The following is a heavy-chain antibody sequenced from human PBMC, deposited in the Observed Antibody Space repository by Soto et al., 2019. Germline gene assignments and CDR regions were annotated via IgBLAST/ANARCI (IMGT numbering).Heavy chain of an antibody. CDR1: GYTFTGYY. V-gene: IGHV1-2*02. CDR3: ARGVAAGTTPETQRYYYYGMDV. D-gene: IGHD6-13*01. J-gene: IGHJ6*02. Sequence: QVQLVQSGAEVKKPGASVKVSCKASGYTFTGYYMHWVRQAPGQGLEWMGWINPNSGGTNYAQKFQGRVTMTRDTSISTAYMELSRLRSDDTAVYYCARGVAAGTTPETQRYYYYGMDVWGQGTTVTVSS. CDR2: INPNSGGT.